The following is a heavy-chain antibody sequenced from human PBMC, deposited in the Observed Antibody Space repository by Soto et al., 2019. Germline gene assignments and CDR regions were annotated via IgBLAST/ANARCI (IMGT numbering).Heavy chain of an antibody. D-gene: IGHD5-18*01. CDR1: GDSISSGDHA. J-gene: IGHJ5*02. CDR3: ARIPVDTSMIYWLDP. V-gene: IGHV4-30-2*01. CDR2: IFQSGST. Sequence: PLSLPCAVSGDSISSGDHAWTWIRQPPGKGLEWIGDIFQSGSTHYNPSLKSRVTISVDRSKNQVSLRLTSVTAADTAVYYCARIPVDTSMIYWLDPWGQGTLVTVSS.